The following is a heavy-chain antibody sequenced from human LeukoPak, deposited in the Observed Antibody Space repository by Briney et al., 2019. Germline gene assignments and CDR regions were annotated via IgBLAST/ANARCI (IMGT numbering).Heavy chain of an antibody. CDR2: INPSSGST. J-gene: IGHJ4*02. CDR1: GYTFTSYY. V-gene: IGHV1-46*01. D-gene: IGHD5-18*01. Sequence: GASVNVSCKASGYTFTSYYMHWVRQAPGQGLEWMGIINPSSGSTSYAQNFQGRVTMTRDTSSSTVCMELSSLRSEDTAVYYCARGYTYGDYWGQGTLVTVSS. CDR3: ARGYTYGDY.